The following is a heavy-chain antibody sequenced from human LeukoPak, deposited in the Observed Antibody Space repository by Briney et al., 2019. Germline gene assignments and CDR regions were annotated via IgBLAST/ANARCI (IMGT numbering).Heavy chain of an antibody. Sequence: SETLSLTCTVSGYSISSGYYWSWIRQPPGKGLEWIGYIYYSGNTNYNPSLKSRVSISVGTSNNQFSLKLTSVTAADTAVYYCARHSRVDRELLDYWGQGTLVTVSS. V-gene: IGHV4-61*01. CDR1: GYSISSGYY. CDR2: IYYSGNT. D-gene: IGHD1-26*01. J-gene: IGHJ4*02. CDR3: ARHSRVDRELLDY.